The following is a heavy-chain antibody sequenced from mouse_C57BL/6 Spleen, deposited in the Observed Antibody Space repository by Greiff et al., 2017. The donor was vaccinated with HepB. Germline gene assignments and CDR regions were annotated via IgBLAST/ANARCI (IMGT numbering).Heavy chain of an antibody. J-gene: IGHJ2*01. D-gene: IGHD4-1*01. V-gene: IGHV1-69*01. CDR2: IDPSDSYT. Sequence: QVQLQQPGAELVMPGASVKLSCKASGYTFTSYWMHWVKQRPGQGLEWIGEIDPSDSYTNYNQKFKGKSTLTVDKSSSTAYMQLSSLTSEDSAVYYCARRTGNCDYWGQGTTLTVSS. CDR1: GYTFTSYW. CDR3: ARRTGNCDY.